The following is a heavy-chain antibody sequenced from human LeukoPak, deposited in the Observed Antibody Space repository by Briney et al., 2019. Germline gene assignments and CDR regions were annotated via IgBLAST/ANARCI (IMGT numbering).Heavy chain of an antibody. J-gene: IGHJ6*02. V-gene: IGHV3-7*01. CDR2: IKQDGSEK. Sequence: GGSLRLSCAASGFTFSSYWKSWVRQAPGKGLEWVANIKQDGSEKYYVDSVKGRFTISRDNAKNSLYLQMNSLRAEDTAVYYCARDLFQYGMDVWGQGTTVTVSS. CDR1: GFTFSSYW. CDR3: ARDLFQYGMDV.